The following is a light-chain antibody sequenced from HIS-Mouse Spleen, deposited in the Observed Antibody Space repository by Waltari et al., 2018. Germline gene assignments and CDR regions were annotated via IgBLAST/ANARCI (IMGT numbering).Light chain of an antibody. J-gene: IGLJ2*01. CDR2: EDS. CDR3: YSTDSSGNHRV. Sequence: SYELTQPPSVSVSPGQTARITCSGDALPKKYAYWYQRKSGQAPVLVIYEDSKRPSGIPEGFSGSRSGTMATLTISGAQVEDEADYYCYSTDSSGNHRVFGGGTKLTVL. CDR1: ALPKKY. V-gene: IGLV3-10*01.